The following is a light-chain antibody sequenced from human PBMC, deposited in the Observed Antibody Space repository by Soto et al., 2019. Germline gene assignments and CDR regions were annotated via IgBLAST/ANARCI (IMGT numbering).Light chain of an antibody. Sequence: DIQMTQFPSTLSASIGDRVTITCRASQTISNWLAWYQQKPWKAPKLLIYKASSLETGVPSRFSGSGSGTEFTLTISSLQPDDFATYYCQQYTRYSAYTFGQGTRLELK. CDR3: QQYTRYSAYT. CDR1: QTISNW. J-gene: IGKJ2*01. V-gene: IGKV1-5*03. CDR2: KAS.